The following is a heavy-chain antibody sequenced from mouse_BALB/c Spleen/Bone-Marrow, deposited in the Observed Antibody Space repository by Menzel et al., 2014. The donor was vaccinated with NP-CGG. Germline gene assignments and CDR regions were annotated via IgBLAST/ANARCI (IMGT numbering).Heavy chain of an antibody. J-gene: IGHJ2*01. Sequence: QVQLQQSGAERMKPGASVKISCKASGYTFSSYWIEWIMQRPGHGLEWIGEILPGSNSANYNEKFKGKATFAADTSSNTAYMQLSSLTSEDSAVYYCARGYYGSSPYFGYWGQGTTLTVSS. D-gene: IGHD1-1*01. CDR3: ARGYYGSSPYFGY. CDR2: ILPGSNSA. V-gene: IGHV1-9*01. CDR1: GYTFSSYW.